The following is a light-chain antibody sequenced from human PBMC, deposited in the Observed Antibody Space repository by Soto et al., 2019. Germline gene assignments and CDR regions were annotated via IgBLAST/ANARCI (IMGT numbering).Light chain of an antibody. CDR3: FSFTTNRTHV. V-gene: IGLV2-14*01. J-gene: IGLJ1*01. CDR2: EVN. CDR1: SSDIGAYDY. Sequence: QYALTQPASLSGSPGQSITISCTGTSSDIGAYDYVSWFQQHPGKAPKLMISEVNNRPSGVSNRFSGSKSGNTAYLTISGLQVEDESEYFCFSFTTNRTHVFGPGTKLTVL.